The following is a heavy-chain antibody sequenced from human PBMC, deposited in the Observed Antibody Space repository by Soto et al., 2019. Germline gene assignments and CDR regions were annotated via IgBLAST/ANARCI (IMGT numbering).Heavy chain of an antibody. CDR1: GFTFSSYG. CDR3: ARDDSSGFLDY. CDR2: IWYDGSNK. V-gene: IGHV3-33*01. J-gene: IGHJ4*02. Sequence: GGSLRLSCAASGFTFSSYGMHWVRQAPGKGLEWVAVIWYDGSNKYYADSVKGRFTISRDNSKNTLYLQMNSLRAEDTAVYYYARDDSSGFLDYWGQGTPVTVTS. D-gene: IGHD3-22*01.